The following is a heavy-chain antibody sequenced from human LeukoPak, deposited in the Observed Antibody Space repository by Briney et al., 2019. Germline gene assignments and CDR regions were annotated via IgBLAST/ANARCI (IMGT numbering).Heavy chain of an antibody. Sequence: ASVKVSCKVSGYTLTELSMHWVRQAPGQGLEWMGWINPNSGGTNYAQKFQGRVTMTRDTSISTAYMEMSRLRSDDTAVYYCASLGLYGSGTYFMAPFDYWGQGTLVTVSS. D-gene: IGHD3-10*01. CDR2: INPNSGGT. J-gene: IGHJ4*02. CDR1: GYTLTELS. V-gene: IGHV1-2*02. CDR3: ASLGLYGSGTYFMAPFDY.